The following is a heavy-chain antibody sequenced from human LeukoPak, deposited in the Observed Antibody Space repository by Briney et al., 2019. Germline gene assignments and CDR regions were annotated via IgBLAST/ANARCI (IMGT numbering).Heavy chain of an antibody. CDR3: ARDPGAWFGETYNWFDP. V-gene: IGHV3-33*08. CDR1: GFTFSSYA. J-gene: IGHJ5*02. Sequence: GGSLRLSCAASGFTFSSYAMHWVRQAPGKGLEWVAVIWYDGSNKYYADSVKGRFTISRDNSKNTLYLQMNSLRAEDTAVYYCARDPGAWFGETYNWFDPWGQGTLVTVSS. D-gene: IGHD3-10*01. CDR2: IWYDGSNK.